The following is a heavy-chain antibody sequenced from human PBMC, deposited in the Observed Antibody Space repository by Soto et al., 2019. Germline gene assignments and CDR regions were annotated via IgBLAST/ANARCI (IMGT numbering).Heavy chain of an antibody. CDR1: GYTFTAYF. D-gene: IGHD3-22*01. J-gene: IGHJ5*02. CDR3: GRTSYDSSGTAADP. V-gene: IGHV1-46*01. Sequence: ASVKVSCKASGYTFTAYFLHWFRQAPGQGLEWMGIINPSGGSTSYAQKFQGRVTMTRDTSTSTVYMELSSLRSEDTAVYYCGRTSYDSSGTAADPWGQGTLVTVSS. CDR2: INPSGGST.